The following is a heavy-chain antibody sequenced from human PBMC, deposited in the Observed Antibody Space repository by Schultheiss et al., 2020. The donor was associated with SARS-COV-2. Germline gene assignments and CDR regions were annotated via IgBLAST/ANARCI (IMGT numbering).Heavy chain of an antibody. CDR1: GGTFSSYA. Sequence: SVKVSCKASGGTFSSYAISWVRQAPGQGLEWMGRIIPILGIANYAQKFQGRVTITADKSTSTAYMELSSLRSEDTAVYYCARDRGSYYYYGMDVWGQGTTVTVSS. J-gene: IGHJ6*02. CDR2: IIPILGIA. V-gene: IGHV1-69*04. D-gene: IGHD1-26*01. CDR3: ARDRGSYYYYGMDV.